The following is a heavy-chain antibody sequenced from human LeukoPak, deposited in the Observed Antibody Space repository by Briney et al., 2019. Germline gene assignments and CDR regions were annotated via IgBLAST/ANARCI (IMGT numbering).Heavy chain of an antibody. CDR1: GFTFNNAS. Sequence: GGSLRLSCAASGFTFNNASMSWVRQAPGKVLEWVGRTTTQTEGGTTDYGAPGKGRCSISRDDSKNTLYLQMNSVKTEDTAVYYCSTGVPVADFDYWGQGTLVIVSS. V-gene: IGHV3-15*01. CDR3: STGVPVADFDY. D-gene: IGHD2-2*01. J-gene: IGHJ4*02. CDR2: TTTQTEGGTT.